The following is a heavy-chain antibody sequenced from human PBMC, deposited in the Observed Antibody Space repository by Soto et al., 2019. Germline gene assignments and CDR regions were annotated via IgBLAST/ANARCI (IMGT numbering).Heavy chain of an antibody. CDR1: GFTFSNYG. Sequence: ESGGGVVQPGRSLRLSCAASGFTFSNYGIHWVRQAPGTGLEWVAIIWYDGNNKYYADSVKGRFTISRDNSKNTLYLQMNSLRAEDTAVYYCARGAGHYYYYMDVWGEGTTVTVSS. V-gene: IGHV3-33*01. CDR3: ARGAGHYYYYMDV. J-gene: IGHJ6*03. CDR2: IWYDGNNK.